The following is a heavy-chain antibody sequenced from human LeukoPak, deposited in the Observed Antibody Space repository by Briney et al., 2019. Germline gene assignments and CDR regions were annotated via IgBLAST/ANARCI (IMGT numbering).Heavy chain of an antibody. D-gene: IGHD3-22*01. J-gene: IGHJ5*02. Sequence: SETLSLTCTVSGGSISSYYWSWIRQPPGKGLEWIGYIYYSGSTYYNPSLKSRVTISVDTSKNQFSLKLSSVTAADTAVYYCARTAYYYDSSGARRYNWFDPWGQGTLVTVSS. CDR1: GGSISSYY. CDR2: IYYSGST. V-gene: IGHV4-59*12. CDR3: ARTAYYYDSSGARRYNWFDP.